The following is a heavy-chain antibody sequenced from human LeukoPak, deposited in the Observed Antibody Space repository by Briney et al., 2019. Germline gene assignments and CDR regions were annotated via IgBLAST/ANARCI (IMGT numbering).Heavy chain of an antibody. D-gene: IGHD3-22*01. CDR3: ARVAPFPYDSSGDCFDY. Sequence: GGSLRLSCAASGFTFSDYYMSWIRQAPGKGLEWVSYISSSGGTIYYADSVKGRFTISRDNAKNSLYLQMNSLRAEDTAVYYCARVAPFPYDSSGDCFDYWGQGTLVTVSS. CDR2: ISSSGGTI. J-gene: IGHJ4*02. V-gene: IGHV3-11*01. CDR1: GFTFSDYY.